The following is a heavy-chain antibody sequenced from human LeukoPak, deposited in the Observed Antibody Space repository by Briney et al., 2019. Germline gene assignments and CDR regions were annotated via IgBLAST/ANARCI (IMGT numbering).Heavy chain of an antibody. J-gene: IGHJ4*02. Sequence: SETLSLTCTVSGGSISSYYWSWIRQPPGKGLEWIGCIYYSGSTNYSPSLKSRVTISVDTSKNQFSLKLSSVTAADTAVYYCAREGGYSSGWPFDYWGQGTLVTVSS. D-gene: IGHD6-19*01. V-gene: IGHV4-59*01. CDR2: IYYSGST. CDR1: GGSISSYY. CDR3: AREGGYSSGWPFDY.